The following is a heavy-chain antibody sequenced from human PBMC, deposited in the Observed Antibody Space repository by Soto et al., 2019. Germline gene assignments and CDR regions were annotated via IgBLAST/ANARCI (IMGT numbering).Heavy chain of an antibody. CDR1: GGSISSYY. CDR2: IYYSGST. V-gene: IGHV4-59*01. CDR3: AREGGGGPTTHYYYYGMDV. Sequence: SETLTLTCTVSGGSISSYYWSWIRQPPGKGLEWIGYIYYSGSTNYNPSLKSRVTISVDTSKNQFSLKLSSVTAADTAVYYCAREGGGGPTTHYYYYGMDVWGQGTTVTVSS. D-gene: IGHD2-21*01. J-gene: IGHJ6*02.